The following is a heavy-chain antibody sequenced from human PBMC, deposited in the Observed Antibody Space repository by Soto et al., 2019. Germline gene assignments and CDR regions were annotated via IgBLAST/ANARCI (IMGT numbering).Heavy chain of an antibody. CDR1: GYTFTSYD. Sequence: ASGKVSCKASGYTFTSYDINWVRQATGQGLEWMGWMNPNSGNTGYAQKFQGRVTMTRNTSISTAYMELSSLGSEDTAVYYCARGGYLGGYYYYYYYMDVWGKGTTVTVS. CDR2: MNPNSGNT. CDR3: ARGGYLGGYYYYYYYMDV. D-gene: IGHD6-25*01. V-gene: IGHV1-8*01. J-gene: IGHJ6*03.